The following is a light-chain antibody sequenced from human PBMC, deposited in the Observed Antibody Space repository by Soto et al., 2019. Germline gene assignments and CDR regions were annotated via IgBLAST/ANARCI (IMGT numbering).Light chain of an antibody. Sequence: QSVLTQPPSASGTPGQRVTISCSGRSSNIGSNTVNWYQQLPGTAPKLVIYSNDQRPSGVPDRFSGSKSGTSASLAISGLQSGDEADYYCAAWDDSLSGVVFGGGTKVTVL. CDR1: SSNIGSNT. V-gene: IGLV1-44*01. CDR2: SND. CDR3: AAWDDSLSGVV. J-gene: IGLJ2*01.